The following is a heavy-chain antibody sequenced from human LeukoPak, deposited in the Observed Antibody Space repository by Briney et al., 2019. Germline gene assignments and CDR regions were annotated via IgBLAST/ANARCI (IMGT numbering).Heavy chain of an antibody. CDR3: ARDRGYCTNGVCYELVY. CDR1: GFTFSRYW. CDR2: INSDGNSV. J-gene: IGHJ4*02. D-gene: IGHD2-8*01. V-gene: IGHV3-74*01. Sequence: PGGSLRLSCAASGFTFSRYWMHWVRQAPGKGLVWVSRINSDGNSVSYADSVKGRFTISRDNAKNTLYLQMNSLRAEDTAVYYCARDRGYCTNGVCYELVYWGQGTLVTVSS.